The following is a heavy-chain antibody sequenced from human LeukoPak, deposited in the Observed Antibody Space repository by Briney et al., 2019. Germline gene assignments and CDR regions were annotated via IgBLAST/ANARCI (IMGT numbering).Heavy chain of an antibody. D-gene: IGHD6-25*01. CDR1: GFTFSSYS. CDR3: ARVLEAASFDY. CDR2: ISSSSRYI. J-gene: IGHJ4*02. Sequence: GGSLRLSCVASGFTFSSYSMNWVRLAPGKGLEWVSSISSSSRYIYFADSLKGRFTISRDNAKNSLYLQMNSLRAEDTAVYYCARVLEAASFDYWGQGILVTVSS. V-gene: IGHV3-21*01.